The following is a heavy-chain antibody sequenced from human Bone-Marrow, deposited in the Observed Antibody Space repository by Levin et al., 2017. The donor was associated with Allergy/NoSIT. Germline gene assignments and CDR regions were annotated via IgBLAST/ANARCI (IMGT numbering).Heavy chain of an antibody. Sequence: SGPTLVKPTQTLTLTCTFSGFSLSTTGVGVGWIRQPPGEALEWLTLIYWDDDKRYSPSLKSRLTITKDASKNQVVLTMTNMNPVDTATYYCASQLSSYTHYWGQGTLVTVSS. CDR1: GFSLSTTGVG. CDR2: IYWDDDK. V-gene: IGHV2-5*02. CDR3: ASQLSSYTHY. J-gene: IGHJ4*02. D-gene: IGHD6-13*01.